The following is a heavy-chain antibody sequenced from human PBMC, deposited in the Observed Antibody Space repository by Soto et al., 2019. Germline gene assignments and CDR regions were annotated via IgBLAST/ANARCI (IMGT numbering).Heavy chain of an antibody. J-gene: IGHJ5*02. Sequence: SETLSLTCAVYGGSFSGYYWSWIRQPPGKGLEWNGEINHSGSTNYNPSLKSRVTISVDTSKNQFSLKLSSVTAADTAVYYCARVELELLDWFDPWGQGTLVTVSS. CDR2: INHSGST. D-gene: IGHD1-7*01. CDR1: GGSFSGYY. CDR3: ARVELELLDWFDP. V-gene: IGHV4-34*01.